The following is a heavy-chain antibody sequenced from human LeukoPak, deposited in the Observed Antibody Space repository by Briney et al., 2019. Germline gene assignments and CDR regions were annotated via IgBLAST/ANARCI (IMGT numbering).Heavy chain of an antibody. J-gene: IGHJ5*02. CDR3: ATVSSPSA. CDR2: IWPSDSDS. D-gene: IGHD2/OR15-2a*01. CDR1: GYTFTSHW. V-gene: IGHV5-51*01. Sequence: GESLKISCKTSGYTFTSHWIGWVRQMPGKGLEWMGLIWPSDSDSRYSPSFEGQVTISADKSTTTAYLQWSSLKASDTAIYYCATVSSPSAWGQGTLVTVSS.